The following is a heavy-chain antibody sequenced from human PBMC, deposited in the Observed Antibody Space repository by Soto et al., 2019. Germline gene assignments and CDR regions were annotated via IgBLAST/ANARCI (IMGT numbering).Heavy chain of an antibody. CDR2: LYYSGST. V-gene: IGHV4-39*01. CDR1: GGSISSSSYY. D-gene: IGHD6-13*01. Sequence: QLQLQESGPGLVKPSETLSLTCTVSGGSISSSSYYWGWIRQPPGKGLEWIGSLYYSGSTYYNPSLKSRVTISVDTSKNQFSLKLRSVTAADTAVYYCARGGGSIAAAVRGYWGQGTLVTVSS. CDR3: ARGGGSIAAAVRGY. J-gene: IGHJ4*02.